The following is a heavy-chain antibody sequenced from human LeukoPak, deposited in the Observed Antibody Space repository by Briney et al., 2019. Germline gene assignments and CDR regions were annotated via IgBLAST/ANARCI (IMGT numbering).Heavy chain of an antibody. CDR2: ISRSGSTK. CDR3: ASFTDGY. J-gene: IGHJ4*02. D-gene: IGHD2-8*02. V-gene: IGHV3-11*04. CDR1: GFTFSDYN. Sequence: GGSLRLSCAASGFTFSDYNMRWIRQAPGEGLEWVSSISRSGSTKYYADSVKGRFTISRDNAKNTLYLQMNSLRAEDTAVYYCASFTDGYWGQGTLVTVSS.